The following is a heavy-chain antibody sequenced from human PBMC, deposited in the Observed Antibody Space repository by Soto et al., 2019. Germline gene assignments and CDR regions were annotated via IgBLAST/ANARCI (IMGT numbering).Heavy chain of an antibody. CDR2: ISSSSSTI. V-gene: IGHV3-48*01. CDR1: GFTFSSYS. J-gene: IGHJ6*03. CDR3: ARDGNEDYGDYGTYYYYYMDV. Sequence: GGSLRLSCAASGFTFSSYSMNWVRQAPGKGLEWVSYISSSSSTIYYADSVKGRFTISRDNAKNSLYLQMNSLRAEDTAVYYCARDGNEDYGDYGTYYYYYMDVWGKGTTVTVSS. D-gene: IGHD4-17*01.